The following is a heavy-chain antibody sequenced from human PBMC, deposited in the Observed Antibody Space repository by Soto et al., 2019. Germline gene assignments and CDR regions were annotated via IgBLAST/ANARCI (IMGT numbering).Heavy chain of an antibody. CDR2: ISYTGST. Sequence: NPSETLSLTCTVSGGSISSDDYYWSWIRQPPGKGLEWIAYISYTGSTYYNPSLKSRVTISVDTPKNQFSLKVSSVTASDTAVYFCAGLRGQGQWPTFDYWGQGALVTVSS. CDR1: GGSISSDDYY. CDR3: AGLRGQGQWPTFDY. D-gene: IGHD6-19*01. J-gene: IGHJ4*02. V-gene: IGHV4-30-4*01.